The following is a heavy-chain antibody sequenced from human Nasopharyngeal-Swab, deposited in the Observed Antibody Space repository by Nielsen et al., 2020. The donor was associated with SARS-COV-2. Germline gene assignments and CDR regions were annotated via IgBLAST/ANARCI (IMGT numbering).Heavy chain of an antibody. CDR2: LYSGGST. Sequence: GGSLRLSCAASGYTVSSNYMSWVRQAPGKGLEWVSVLYSGGSTYYADSVKGRFTISRDNAKNSLYLQMNSLRAEDTAVYYCAREQAYYYGSGSPFDYWGQGTLVTVSS. CDR3: AREQAYYYGSGSPFDY. V-gene: IGHV3-53*01. CDR1: GYTVSSNY. J-gene: IGHJ4*02. D-gene: IGHD3-10*01.